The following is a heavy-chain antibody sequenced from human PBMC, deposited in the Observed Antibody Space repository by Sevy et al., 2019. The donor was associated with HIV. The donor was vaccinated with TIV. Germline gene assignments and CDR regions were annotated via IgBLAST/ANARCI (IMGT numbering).Heavy chain of an antibody. CDR1: GFTFSGSA. Sequence: GGSLRLSCAASGFTFSGSAMHWVRQASGKGLEWVGRIRSKANSYPTAYAASVKGRFTISRDDSKNTAYLQMNSLKTEDTAVYYCTRLGIEGYYYYMDVWGKGTTVTVSS. CDR3: TRLGIEGYYYYMDV. J-gene: IGHJ6*03. CDR2: IRSKANSYPT. V-gene: IGHV3-73*01. D-gene: IGHD1-26*01.